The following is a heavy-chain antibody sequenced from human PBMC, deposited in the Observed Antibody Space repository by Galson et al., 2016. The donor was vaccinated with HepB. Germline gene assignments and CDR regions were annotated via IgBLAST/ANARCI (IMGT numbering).Heavy chain of an antibody. J-gene: IGHJ4*02. CDR2: ISSTSSTI. Sequence: SLRLSCAASGFIFGSHSMNWVRQSPGKGLEWLSYISSTSSTIYYADSVRGRFTVSRDNAKASLFLQMSSLTAEDTGVYYCARAYGGNLMFEFWGQGALVTVS. CDR1: GFIFGSHS. D-gene: IGHD4-23*01. CDR3: ARAYGGNLMFEF. V-gene: IGHV3-48*04.